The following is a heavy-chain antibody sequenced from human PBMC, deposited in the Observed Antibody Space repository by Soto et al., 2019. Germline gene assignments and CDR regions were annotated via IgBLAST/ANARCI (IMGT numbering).Heavy chain of an antibody. D-gene: IGHD2-15*01. CDR2: MFYSGLT. CDR3: APLSVSLSGPYGIHV. CDR1: GYSVTSSDYY. Sequence: SETLSLTCIVSGYSVTSSDYYWSWIRQPPGKGLEWIGSMFYSGLTYYNPSLKSRVTLSVDTSKNQFSVRLNSVTAADTAVYYCAPLSVSLSGPYGIHVWGQGTTVTVS. J-gene: IGHJ6*02. V-gene: IGHV4-39*01.